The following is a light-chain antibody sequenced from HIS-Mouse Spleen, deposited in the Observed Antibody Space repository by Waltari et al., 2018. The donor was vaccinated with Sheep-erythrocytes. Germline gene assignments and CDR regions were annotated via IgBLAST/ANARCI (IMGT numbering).Light chain of an antibody. Sequence: QSALTQPASVSGSPGQSITISCTGTSSDVGSYNLVSWYQQHPGKATKPMIYEVSKRPSVCSNPFSGSKSGNTASLTISGLQAEDEADYYCCSYAGSSTPWVFGGGTKLTVL. CDR1: SSDVGSYNL. V-gene: IGLV2-23*02. CDR3: CSYAGSSTPWV. J-gene: IGLJ3*02. CDR2: EVS.